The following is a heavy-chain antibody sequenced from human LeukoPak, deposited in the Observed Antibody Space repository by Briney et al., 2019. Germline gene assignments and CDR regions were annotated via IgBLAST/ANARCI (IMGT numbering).Heavy chain of an antibody. CDR2: IIPILGIA. J-gene: IGHJ4*02. Sequence: ASVKVSCKASGGTFISYAISWVRQAPGQGLEWMGRIIPILGIANYAQKFQGRVTITADKSTSTAYMELSSLRSEDTAVYYCARSSSAYYYDSSGSDFDYWGQGTLVTVSS. V-gene: IGHV1-69*04. CDR3: ARSSSAYYYDSSGSDFDY. CDR1: GGTFISYA. D-gene: IGHD3-22*01.